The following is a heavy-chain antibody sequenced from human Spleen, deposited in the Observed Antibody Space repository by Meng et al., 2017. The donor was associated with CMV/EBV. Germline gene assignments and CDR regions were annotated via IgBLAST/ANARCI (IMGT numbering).Heavy chain of an antibody. CDR3: ARETAGIVHAMDV. V-gene: IGHV3-7*01. Sequence: GESLKISCAASGFTFSSYWMSWVRQAPGKGLEWVANIKQDGSEKYYVDSVKGRFTISRDNAKNSLYLQMNSLRAEDTALYYCARETAGIVHAMDVWGQGTTVTVSS. D-gene: IGHD2-15*01. CDR2: IKQDGSEK. J-gene: IGHJ6*02. CDR1: GFTFSSYW.